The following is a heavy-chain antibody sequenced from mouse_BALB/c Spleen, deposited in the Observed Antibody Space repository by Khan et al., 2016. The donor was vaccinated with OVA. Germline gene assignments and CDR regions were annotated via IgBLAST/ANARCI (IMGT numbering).Heavy chain of an antibody. D-gene: IGHD4-1*01. V-gene: IGHV1-77*01. J-gene: IGHJ3*01. Sequence: QVQLQQSGPELVKPGASVKMSCKASGYTLTDYVMNWVKQRTGQGLEWIGQIYPGSDSTYYNEKFKGKATLTADRSSSTAYMQLSSLTSEDSAFYFCARAGWDVFAYWGQGTLVTVSA. CDR3: ARAGWDVFAY. CDR1: GYTLTDYV. CDR2: IYPGSDST.